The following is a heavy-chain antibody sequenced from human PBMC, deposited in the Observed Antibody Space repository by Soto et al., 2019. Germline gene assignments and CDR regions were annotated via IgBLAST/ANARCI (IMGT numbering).Heavy chain of an antibody. V-gene: IGHV4-39*01. CDR1: GGSISSSSFH. J-gene: IGHJ5*02. D-gene: IGHD6-13*01. CDR2: IYYSGST. CDR3: AIRERAAGTDWWFDP. Sequence: SETLSLTCTVSGGSISSSSFHWGWIRQPPGKGLEWIGSIYYSGSTYYSPSLKSRVTISVDTSKNQFSLKLSSVTAADTAVYYCAIRERAAGTDWWFDPWGQGTPVTVSS.